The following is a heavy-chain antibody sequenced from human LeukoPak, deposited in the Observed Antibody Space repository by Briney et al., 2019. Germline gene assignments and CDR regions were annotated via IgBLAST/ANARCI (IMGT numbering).Heavy chain of an antibody. Sequence: SETLSLTCAVYGGSFSGYYWSWIRQPPGKGLEWIGEINHSGSTNYNPSLKSRVTISVDTSKNQFSLKLSSVTAADTAVYYCAREYCSSTSCWRTGLDYWGQGTLVTVSS. D-gene: IGHD2-2*01. J-gene: IGHJ4*02. CDR2: INHSGST. CDR3: AREYCSSTSCWRTGLDY. V-gene: IGHV4-34*01. CDR1: GGSFSGYY.